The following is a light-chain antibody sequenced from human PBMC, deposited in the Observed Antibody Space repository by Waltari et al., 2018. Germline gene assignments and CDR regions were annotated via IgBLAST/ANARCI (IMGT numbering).Light chain of an antibody. CDR3: ATWDDSLSGPRV. CDR2: RNS. J-gene: IGLJ3*02. Sequence: QPVLPHPPSASATTGQRGTITGFGSCPNIRRHYVYWYQQLPGTAPKLLIYRNSQRPSGVPDRFSGSKSGTSASLAISGLRSEDEADYYCATWDDSLSGPRVFGGGTKLSVL. V-gene: IGLV1-47*01. CDR1: CPNIRRHY.